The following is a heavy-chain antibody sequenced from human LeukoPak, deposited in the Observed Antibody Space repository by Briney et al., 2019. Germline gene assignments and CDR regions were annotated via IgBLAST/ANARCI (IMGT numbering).Heavy chain of an antibody. CDR2: IIPILGIA. J-gene: IGHJ1*01. CDR1: GGTFTSYA. Sequence: GASVKVSCKASGGTFTSYALAWVRQAPGQGLEWMGRIIPILGIASYSQNFQGRITITADKFTNTAYMELSSLRSEDTALYYCARRAYCSSSTCEEYFQDWGQGTLVTVSS. V-gene: IGHV1-69*04. D-gene: IGHD2-2*01. CDR3: ARRAYCSSSTCEEYFQD.